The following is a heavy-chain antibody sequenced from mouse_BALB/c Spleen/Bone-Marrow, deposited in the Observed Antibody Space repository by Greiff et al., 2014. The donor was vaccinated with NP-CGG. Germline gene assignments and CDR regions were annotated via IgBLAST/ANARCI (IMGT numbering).Heavy chain of an antibody. CDR1: GFTFSSYG. CDR2: INNNGGST. Sequence: EVQLQESGGGLVQPGGSLKLSCVASGFTFSSYGMSWVRQTQEKRLELVATINNNGGSTYYTDMVKGQFTISRDNAKNTLYLQMSSLKSEYTAMYYCAMVYGWYFEVWGAGTTVTVSS. V-gene: IGHV5-6-3*01. D-gene: IGHD1-1*01. CDR3: AMVYGWYFEV. J-gene: IGHJ1*01.